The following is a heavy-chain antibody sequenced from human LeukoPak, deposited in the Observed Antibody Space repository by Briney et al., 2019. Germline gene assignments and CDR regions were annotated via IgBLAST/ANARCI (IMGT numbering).Heavy chain of an antibody. J-gene: IGHJ4*02. CDR1: GGSISSYY. V-gene: IGHV4-59*01. CDR2: IYYSGST. D-gene: IGHD1-7*01. Sequence: PSETLSLTCTVSGGSISSYYWSWIRQPPGKGLEWIGYIYYSGSTNYNPSLKSRVTISVDTSKNQFSLKLSSVTAADTAVYYCARGELELIDYWGQGTLVTVSS. CDR3: ARGELELIDY.